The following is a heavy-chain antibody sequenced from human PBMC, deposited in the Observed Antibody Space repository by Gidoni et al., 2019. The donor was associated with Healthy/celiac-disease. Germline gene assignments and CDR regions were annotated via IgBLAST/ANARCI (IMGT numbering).Heavy chain of an antibody. CDR1: GFTFSSYG. CDR2: ISSSSSYI. CDR3: ARLPYGDQTDY. J-gene: IGHJ4*02. Sequence: EVQLVESGGGLVKPGGSMRLSCAASGFTFSSYGMNWVRQAPGKGLEWFSSISSSSSYIYYADSVKGRFTISRDNAKNSLYLQMNSLRAEDTAVYYCARLPYGDQTDYWGQGTLVTVSS. V-gene: IGHV3-21*01. D-gene: IGHD4-17*01.